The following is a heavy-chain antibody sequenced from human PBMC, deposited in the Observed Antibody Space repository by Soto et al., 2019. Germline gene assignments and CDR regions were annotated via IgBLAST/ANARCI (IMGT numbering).Heavy chain of an antibody. Sequence: PSETLSLTCTVSSGSISSGGSYWSWIRQPPGKGLEWIGFITYSGTTHYSASLRSRVSISVDTSKNQFSLKLTSVTAADTAMYYCARVRISTVSATYYFDYWGQGTLVTVSS. V-gene: IGHV4-61*08. J-gene: IGHJ4*02. CDR1: SGSISSGGSY. D-gene: IGHD4-17*01. CDR2: ITYSGTT. CDR3: ARVRISTVSATYYFDY.